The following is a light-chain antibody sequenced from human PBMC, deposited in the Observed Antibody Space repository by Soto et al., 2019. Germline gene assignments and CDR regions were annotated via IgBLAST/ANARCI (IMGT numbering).Light chain of an antibody. CDR2: ANT. CDR3: QSYDSGLRGWV. V-gene: IGLV1-40*01. Sequence: QSVLTQSPSVSGAPGQRVTISCIGTTSNLGAGYDVHWYQQLPGTAPKLLIYANTNRPSEVPDRFSGSKSGTSASLAVTGLQAEDEADYYCQSYDSGLRGWVFGGGTKLTVL. J-gene: IGLJ3*02. CDR1: TSNLGAGYD.